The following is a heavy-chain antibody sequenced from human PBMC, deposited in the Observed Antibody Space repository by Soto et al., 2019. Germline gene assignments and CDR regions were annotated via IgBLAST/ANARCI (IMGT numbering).Heavy chain of an antibody. J-gene: IGHJ4*02. D-gene: IGHD2-15*01. Sequence: GSLRLSCAASGFTFSSYAMGWVRQGPGKGLEWVAVVSIGGSTHYADSVRGRFTISRDNSKNTLSLQMNSLTAEDTAVYFCAKRRGAGGHFDYWGQGALVTVSA. CDR3: AKRRGAGGHFDY. V-gene: IGHV3-23*01. CDR2: VSIGGST. CDR1: GFTFSSYA.